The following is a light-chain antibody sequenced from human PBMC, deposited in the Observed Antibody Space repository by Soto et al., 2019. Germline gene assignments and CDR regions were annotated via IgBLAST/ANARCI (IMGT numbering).Light chain of an antibody. CDR2: DVS. J-gene: IGLJ1*01. CDR3: CSFAGTSYV. V-gene: IGLV2-11*01. Sequence: QSALTQPRSVSGSPGQSVTISCTGSSSDVGGYNYVSWYIQHPGKAPKVMIYDVSERPSGVPDRFSGSKSGNTASLTISGLQHEDEADYYCCSFAGTSYVFGIGTKVTVL. CDR1: SSDVGGYNY.